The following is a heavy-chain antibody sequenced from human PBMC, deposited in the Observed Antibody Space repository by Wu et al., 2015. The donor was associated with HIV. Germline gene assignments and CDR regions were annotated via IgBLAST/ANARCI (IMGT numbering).Heavy chain of an antibody. CDR3: ARPGRRSCTKISCPPRGNDAFDL. J-gene: IGHJ3*01. CDR2: INPTSGST. V-gene: IGHV1-46*01. Sequence: QVQLVQSGAEVKKPGASVKVSCTASGYTFTSYYLHWVRQAPGQGLEWMAIINPTSGSTSFAQKFQGRVTMTRDTSTSTVYMDLSELRSDDTAVYFCARPGRRSCTKISCPPRGNDAFDLWGQGTMVTVSS. D-gene: IGHD2-8*01. CDR1: GYTFTSYY.